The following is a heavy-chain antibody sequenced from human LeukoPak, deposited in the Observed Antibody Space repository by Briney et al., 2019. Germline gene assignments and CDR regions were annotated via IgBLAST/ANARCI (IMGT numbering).Heavy chain of an antibody. V-gene: IGHV1-2*02. CDR1: GYTFTDYY. CDR3: ARDFFYGSGTYYQGGAFDI. D-gene: IGHD3-10*01. J-gene: IGHJ3*02. Sequence: EASVKASCKASGYTFTDYYLHWVRQAPGQGLEWTGWINPNSGGINYAQNFPGRVTMTRDTSLSTVYMELSRLGSDDTAVYYCARDFFYGSGTYYQGGAFDIWGQGTMVTVSS. CDR2: INPNSGGI.